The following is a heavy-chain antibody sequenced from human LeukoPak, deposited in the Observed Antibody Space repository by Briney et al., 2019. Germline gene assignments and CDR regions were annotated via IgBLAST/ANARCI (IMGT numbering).Heavy chain of an antibody. D-gene: IGHD3-10*01. Sequence: PGGSLRLSCAASGFTVNSNYMSWVRQAPGKGLEWVSVIYSGGTTYYADSVRGRFTISRDNSKSTLYLQMNSLRGEDTAVYYCARGGPSGPWGQGTLVTVPS. CDR3: ARGGPSGP. V-gene: IGHV3-53*01. CDR1: GFTVNSNY. CDR2: IYSGGTT. J-gene: IGHJ5*02.